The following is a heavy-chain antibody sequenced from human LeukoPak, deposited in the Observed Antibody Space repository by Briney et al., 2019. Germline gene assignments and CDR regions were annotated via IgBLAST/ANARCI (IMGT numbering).Heavy chain of an antibody. CDR1: GFTFSSYS. Sequence: GGSLRLSCAASGFTFSSYSMNWVRQAPEKGLEWVSSISSSDDYIYYADSVKGRFTISRNNAKNSLYLQMNSLRAEDTAVYYCARDRSGYDQNQYFDYWGQGTLVTVSS. D-gene: IGHD5-12*01. V-gene: IGHV3-21*01. CDR3: ARDRSGYDQNQYFDY. CDR2: ISSSDDYI. J-gene: IGHJ4*02.